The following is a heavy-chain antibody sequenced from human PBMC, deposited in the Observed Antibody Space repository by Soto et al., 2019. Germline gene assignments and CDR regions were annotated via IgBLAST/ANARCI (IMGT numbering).Heavy chain of an antibody. D-gene: IGHD3-16*02. V-gene: IGHV4-30-4*01. J-gene: IGHJ3*01. CDR1: GVSISSGGYY. Sequence: QVQLQESGPGLVKPSETLSLTCTVSGVSISSGGYYWSWIRQPPGTGLEWLGYIYYSENTYSNPSHKNRVAIAGDTSRNQDSPKCSSVTAGDTGVDDGADLDRSTVGGVIGPNEEFDAWGQGIMVTVSS. CDR2: IYYSENT. CDR3: ADLDRSTVGGVIGPNEEFDA.